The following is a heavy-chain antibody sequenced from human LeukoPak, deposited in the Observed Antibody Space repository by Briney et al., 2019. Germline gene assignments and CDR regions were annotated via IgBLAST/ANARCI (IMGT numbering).Heavy chain of an antibody. J-gene: IGHJ3*02. CDR2: IKQDGGEK. D-gene: IGHD6-25*01. Sequence: GGSLRLSCAASAFSFRSYWMSWVRQAPGKGLEWVASIKQDGGEKYYVDSVKGRFTTSRDNTKNSLYLQMNSLRAEDTAVYYCARDALISAKTHDAFDIWGQGTMVTVSS. CDR3: ARDALISAKTHDAFDI. V-gene: IGHV3-7*01. CDR1: AFSFRSYW.